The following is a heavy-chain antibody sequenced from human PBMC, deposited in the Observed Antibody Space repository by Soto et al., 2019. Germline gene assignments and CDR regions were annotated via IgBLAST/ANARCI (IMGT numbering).Heavy chain of an antibody. Sequence: QVQLVESGGGVVQPGRSLRLSCAASGFTFRTSGMHWVRQAPGKGLEWVGFISYERSSKYYADSVKGRFTIARDNSKNTLYLQMSSLRGEDTAVYYCAKEIAVAGDPFYYFGLDVWGQGNTVTVSS. D-gene: IGHD6-13*01. CDR1: GFTFRTSG. V-gene: IGHV3-30*18. J-gene: IGHJ6*02. CDR3: AKEIAVAGDPFYYFGLDV. CDR2: ISYERSSK.